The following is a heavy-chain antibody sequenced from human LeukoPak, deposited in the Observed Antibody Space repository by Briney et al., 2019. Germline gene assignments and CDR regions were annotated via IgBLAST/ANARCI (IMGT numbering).Heavy chain of an antibody. J-gene: IGHJ4*02. Sequence: GASVKVSCKASGGTFSSYAISWVRQAPGQGLEWMGGIIPIFGTANYAQKFQGRVTITADESTSTAYMELSSLRSEDTAVYYCARVPTSAYGYYFDYWGQGTLVTVSS. V-gene: IGHV1-69*13. CDR1: GGTFSSYA. CDR3: ARVPTSAYGYYFDY. CDR2: IIPIFGTA. D-gene: IGHD3-10*01.